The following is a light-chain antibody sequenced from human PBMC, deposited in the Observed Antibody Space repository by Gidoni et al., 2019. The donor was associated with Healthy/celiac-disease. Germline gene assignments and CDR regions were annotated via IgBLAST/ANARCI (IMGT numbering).Light chain of an antibody. V-gene: IGKV3-20*01. Sequence: EIVLTQSPGTLSLSPGERATLSCRASQSVSSSYLAWYQQKPGQAPRLLIYGASSRATGIPDRFSGSGSGTDFTLTISRLEPEDFAVYYCQQYGSSPELXFXGGTKVEIK. CDR2: GAS. CDR3: QQYGSSPELX. CDR1: QSVSSSY. J-gene: IGKJ4*01.